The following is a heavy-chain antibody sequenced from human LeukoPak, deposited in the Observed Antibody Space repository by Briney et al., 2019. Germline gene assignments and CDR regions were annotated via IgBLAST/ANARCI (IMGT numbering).Heavy chain of an antibody. D-gene: IGHD1-26*01. V-gene: IGHV4-30-2*01. CDR2: IYHSGST. J-gene: IGHJ3*02. Sequence: SETLSLTCTVSGGSISSGGYYWSWIRQPPGKGLEWIGYIYHSGSTYYNPSLKSQVTISVDRSKNQFSLKLSSVTAADTAVYYCARDSGSYGIDAFDIWGQGTMVTVSS. CDR1: GGSISSGGYY. CDR3: ARDSGSYGIDAFDI.